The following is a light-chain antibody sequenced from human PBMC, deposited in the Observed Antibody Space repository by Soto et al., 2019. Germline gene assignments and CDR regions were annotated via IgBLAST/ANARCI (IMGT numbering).Light chain of an antibody. J-gene: IGKJ4*01. CDR1: ETIRGL. Sequence: EIVLTQSPATLSLSPGERATLSCRASETIRGLLAWYQQRPGQPPRLLIYDASNRATGIPARFSGSGSGTDFTLTISSLEPEDFAVYYCQQRSNWPPLTFGGGTKVDNK. CDR2: DAS. CDR3: QQRSNWPPLT. V-gene: IGKV3-11*01.